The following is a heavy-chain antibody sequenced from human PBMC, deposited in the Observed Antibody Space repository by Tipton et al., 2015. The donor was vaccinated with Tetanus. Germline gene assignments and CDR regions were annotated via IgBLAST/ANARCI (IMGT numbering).Heavy chain of an antibody. J-gene: IGHJ4*02. V-gene: IGHV4-31*03. CDR2: IYYTGNT. CDR1: GGSIRSGGYY. Sequence: TLSLTCTVSGGSIRSGGYYWSWIRQHPVKGLEWIGYIYYTGNTYCNPSLKSRLTISVDTSKNQFSLKLNSVTAADTAVYYCARRSVSARFDDWGQGAQVTVSS. D-gene: IGHD6-6*01. CDR3: ARRSVSARFDD.